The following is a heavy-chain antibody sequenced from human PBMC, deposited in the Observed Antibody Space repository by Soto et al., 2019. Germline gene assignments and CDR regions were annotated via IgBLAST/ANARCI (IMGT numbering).Heavy chain of an antibody. CDR2: IYPGDSGT. Sequence: PGESLKISCKGSGYSFTSYWIGWVRQMPGKGLEWMGIIYPGDSGTRYSPSFRGQVIISVDKSLNTTYLQWPSLKTSDTAIYFCARCWGNVATTCNWFDPWGQGTLVTVSS. V-gene: IGHV5-51*01. CDR3: ARCWGNVATTCNWFDP. J-gene: IGHJ5*02. CDR1: GYSFTSYW. D-gene: IGHD1-26*01.